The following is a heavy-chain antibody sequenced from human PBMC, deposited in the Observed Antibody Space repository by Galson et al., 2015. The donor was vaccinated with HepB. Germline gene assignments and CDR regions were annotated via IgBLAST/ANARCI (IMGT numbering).Heavy chain of an antibody. Sequence: ETLSLTCTASGVSTSSSSYYWSWLRQPPGRGLEWIGSIYYTATTYYDPSLKSRVTISLDTSKNQFSLRLNSVTAADTAVYYCARHVGESGSYGMDVWGQGATVTVSS. CDR3: ARHVGESGSYGMDV. V-gene: IGHV4-39*01. D-gene: IGHD3-10*01. J-gene: IGHJ6*02. CDR1: GVSTSSSSYY. CDR2: IYYTATT.